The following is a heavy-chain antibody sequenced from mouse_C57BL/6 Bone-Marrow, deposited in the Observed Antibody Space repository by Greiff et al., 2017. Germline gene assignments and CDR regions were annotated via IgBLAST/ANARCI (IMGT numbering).Heavy chain of an antibody. CDR1: GYTFTSYG. D-gene: IGHD2-3*01. CDR2: IYPRSGNT. J-gene: IGHJ4*01. CDR3: ARDGYYDAMDY. V-gene: IGHV1-81*01. Sequence: QVQLQQSGAELARPGASVKLSCKASGYTFTSYGISWVKQRTGKGLEWIGEIYPRSGNTYYNEKFKGKATLTADKSSSTAYMELRSLTSEDSAVYFCARDGYYDAMDYWGQGTSVTGSS.